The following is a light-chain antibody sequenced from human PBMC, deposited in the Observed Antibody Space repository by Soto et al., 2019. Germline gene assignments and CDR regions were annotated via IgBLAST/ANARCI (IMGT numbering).Light chain of an antibody. CDR1: QGINMY. CDR2: AAS. J-gene: IGKJ2*01. CDR3: RQSYRSPDT. Sequence: IQMTQSPSSLSASVGDRVTVTCGASQGINMYFNWYQQKPGKAPTLLMYAASNLQSGVPSRFSGDVSRTDFTLTISSLQAEDFATYYCRQSYRSPDTFGQGTKLEIK. V-gene: IGKV1-39*01.